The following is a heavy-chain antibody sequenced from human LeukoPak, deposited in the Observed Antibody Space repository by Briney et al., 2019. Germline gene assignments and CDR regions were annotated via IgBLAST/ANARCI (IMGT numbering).Heavy chain of an antibody. D-gene: IGHD5-24*01. CDR3: ARERDGRFFDY. Sequence: GGSLRLSCAVSGLRFGSFWMSWVRQAPGKGLEWVANINQDGREKYFVDSVRGRFTIFKDNSKNSLHLQMNTLRAEDTAVYYCARERDGRFFDYWGQGTLVTVSS. J-gene: IGHJ4*02. V-gene: IGHV3-7*01. CDR1: GLRFGSFW. CDR2: INQDGREK.